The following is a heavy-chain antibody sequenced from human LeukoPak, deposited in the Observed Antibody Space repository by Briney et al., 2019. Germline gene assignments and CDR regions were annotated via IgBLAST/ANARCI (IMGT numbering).Heavy chain of an antibody. J-gene: IGHJ4*02. Sequence: GGSLRLSCAASGFTFSNAWMSWVRQAPGKGLEWVSSISSSSSYIYYADSVKGRFTISRDNAKNSLYLQMNSLRAEDTAVYYCARAIAVAGLDWGQGTLVTVSS. D-gene: IGHD6-19*01. V-gene: IGHV3-21*01. CDR1: GFTFSNAW. CDR2: ISSSSSYI. CDR3: ARAIAVAGLD.